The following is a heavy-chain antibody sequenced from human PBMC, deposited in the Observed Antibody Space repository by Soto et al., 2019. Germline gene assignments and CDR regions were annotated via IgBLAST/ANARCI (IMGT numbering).Heavy chain of an antibody. CDR3: AKDPYYEFWSRYYTDNYFDY. CDR2: ISGSGGST. Sequence: GGSLRLSCAASGFTFSSYAMSWVRQAPGKGLEWVSAISGSGGSTYYADSVKGRFTISRDNSKNTLYLQMNSLRAEDTAVYYCAKDPYYEFWSRYYTDNYFDYRGQGTLVTVPS. J-gene: IGHJ4*02. V-gene: IGHV3-23*01. D-gene: IGHD3-3*01. CDR1: GFTFSSYA.